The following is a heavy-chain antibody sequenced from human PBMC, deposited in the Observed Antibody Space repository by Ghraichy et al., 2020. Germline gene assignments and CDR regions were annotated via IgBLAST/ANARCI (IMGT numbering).Heavy chain of an antibody. D-gene: IGHD6-6*01. CDR2: INHSGST. V-gene: IGHV4-34*01. Sequence: SQTLSLTCAVYGGSFSGYYWSWIRQPPGKGLEWIGEINHSGSTNYNPSLKSRVTISVDTSKNQFSLKLSSVTAADTAVYYCARGYFPRIAALPRPGAFDIWGQGTMVTVSS. CDR3: ARGYFPRIAALPRPGAFDI. CDR1: GGSFSGYY. J-gene: IGHJ3*02.